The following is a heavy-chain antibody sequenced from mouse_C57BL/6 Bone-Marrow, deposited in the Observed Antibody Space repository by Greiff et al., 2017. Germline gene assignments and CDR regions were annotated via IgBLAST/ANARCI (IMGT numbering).Heavy chain of an antibody. Sequence: VQVVESGAELVRPGASVTLCCKASGYTCTDYEMHWVKQTPVHGLEWIGAIDPETGGTAYNQKFKGKAILTADKSSSTAYMELRSLTSEASAVYYCTQKGPVPYYFDYWGQGTTPTVSP. CDR2: IDPETGGT. J-gene: IGHJ2*01. CDR3: TQKGPVPYYFDY. V-gene: IGHV1-15*01. CDR1: GYTCTDYE.